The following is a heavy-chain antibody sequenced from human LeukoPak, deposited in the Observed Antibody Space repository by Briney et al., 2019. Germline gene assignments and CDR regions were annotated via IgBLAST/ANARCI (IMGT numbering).Heavy chain of an antibody. CDR1: GGSISSSSYY. V-gene: IGHV4-39*07. J-gene: IGHJ6*03. CDR3: ARDRSSWYAYNYYYMDV. Sequence: SETLSLTCTVSGGSISSSSYYWGWIRQPPGKGLEWIGSIYYSGSTYYNPSLKSRVTISVDTSKNQFSLKLSSVTAADTAVYYCARDRSSWYAYNYYYMDVWGKGTTVTVSS. D-gene: IGHD6-13*01. CDR2: IYYSGST.